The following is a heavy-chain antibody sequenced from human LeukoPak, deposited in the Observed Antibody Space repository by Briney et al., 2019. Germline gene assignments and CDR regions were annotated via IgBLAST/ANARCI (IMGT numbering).Heavy chain of an antibody. CDR3: ARDSGYCSSTSCYTGRDFDY. D-gene: IGHD2-2*02. CDR1: GFTFSSCS. V-gene: IGHV3-21*03. Sequence: PGGSLRLSCAASGFTFSSCSMNWVRQAPGKGLEWVSSISSSRSYIYYADSVKGRFTISRDNAKNSLYLQMNSLRAEDTAVYYCARDSGYCSSTSCYTGRDFDYWGQETLVTVSS. J-gene: IGHJ4*02. CDR2: ISSSRSYI.